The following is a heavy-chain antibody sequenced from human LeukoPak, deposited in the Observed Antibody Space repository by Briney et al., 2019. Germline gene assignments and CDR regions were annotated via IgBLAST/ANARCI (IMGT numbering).Heavy chain of an antibody. CDR1: GYSFTSYW. Sequence: TEESLKISCKGSGYSFTSYWIGWVRQVPGKGLEWMGIIYPGDSDTRYSPSFQGQVTISADKSISTAYLQWSSLKASDTAMYYCARLAYCSGGSCYYFDYWGQGTLVTVSS. J-gene: IGHJ4*02. V-gene: IGHV5-51*01. CDR2: IYPGDSDT. CDR3: ARLAYCSGGSCYYFDY. D-gene: IGHD2-15*01.